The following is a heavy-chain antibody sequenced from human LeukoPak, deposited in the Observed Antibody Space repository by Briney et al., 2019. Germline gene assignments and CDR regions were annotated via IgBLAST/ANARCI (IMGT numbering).Heavy chain of an antibody. CDR3: ARVGLDCSSTSCYLNWFDP. CDR1: GGSISSGDYY. Sequence: SSQTLSLTCTVSGGSISSGDYYWSWIRQPPGKGLEWIGYIYYSGSTYYNPSLKSRVTISVDTSKNQSSLKLSSVTAADTAVYYCARVGLDCSSTSCYLNWFDPWGQGTLVTVSS. D-gene: IGHD2-2*01. CDR2: IYYSGST. J-gene: IGHJ5*02. V-gene: IGHV4-30-4*08.